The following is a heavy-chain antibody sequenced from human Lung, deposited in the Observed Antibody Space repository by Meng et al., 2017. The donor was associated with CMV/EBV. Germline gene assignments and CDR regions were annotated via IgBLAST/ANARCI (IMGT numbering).Heavy chain of an antibody. CDR2: ISSNGGST. D-gene: IGHD6-19*01. CDR1: GFTFSSYA. CDR3: ARGIGQWLVRGPDY. J-gene: IGHJ4*02. Sequence: AEVGDAAGGLVRPGGSLSLSCAASGFTFSSYAMHWVRQAPGKGLEYVSAISSNGGSTYYANSVKGRFTISRDNSKNTLYLQMGSLRAEDMAVYYCARGIGQWLVRGPDYWGQGTLVTVSS. V-gene: IGHV3-64*01.